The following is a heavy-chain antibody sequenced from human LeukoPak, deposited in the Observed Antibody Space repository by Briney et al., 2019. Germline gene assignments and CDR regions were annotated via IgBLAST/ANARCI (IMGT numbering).Heavy chain of an antibody. CDR1: GFTFSSYG. CDR3: AKGVSYCSGGSCHSSGAFDI. V-gene: IGHV3-30*18. D-gene: IGHD2-15*01. CDR2: ISYDGSVE. J-gene: IGHJ3*02. Sequence: GGSLRLSCAASGFTFSSYGMHWVRQAPGKGLEWVAGISYDGSVEYYAGSVKGRFTISRDNSKSTLYLPMNRLRAEDTAVYYCAKGVSYCSGGSCHSSGAFDIWGQGTMVTVSS.